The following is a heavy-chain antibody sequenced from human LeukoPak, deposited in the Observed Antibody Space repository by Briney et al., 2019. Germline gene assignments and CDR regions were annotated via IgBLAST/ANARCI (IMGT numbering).Heavy chain of an antibody. CDR3: AREGLGEGATEYYYMDV. CDR2: TNPSGGST. Sequence: GASVKVSCKASGYTFTSYYMHWVRQAPGQGLEWMGITNPSGGSTSYAQKFQGRVTMTRDMSTSTVYMELSSLRSEDTAVYYCAREGLGEGATEYYYMDVWGKGTTVTVSS. V-gene: IGHV1-46*01. CDR1: GYTFTSYY. D-gene: IGHD1-26*01. J-gene: IGHJ6*03.